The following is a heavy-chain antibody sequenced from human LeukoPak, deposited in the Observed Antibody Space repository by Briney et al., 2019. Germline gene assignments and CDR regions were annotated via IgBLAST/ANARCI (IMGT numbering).Heavy chain of an antibody. Sequence: SETLSLTCTVSGASISSYHWSWIRQPAGRGLEWIGRVYSSGSTNYIPSLKSRVTMSLDTSKNQLSLKLSSVTAADTAVYYCARTENYIPEGLFDPWGQGTLVTVSS. CDR2: VYSSGST. V-gene: IGHV4-4*07. CDR3: ARTENYIPEGLFDP. D-gene: IGHD5-24*01. J-gene: IGHJ5*02. CDR1: GASISSYH.